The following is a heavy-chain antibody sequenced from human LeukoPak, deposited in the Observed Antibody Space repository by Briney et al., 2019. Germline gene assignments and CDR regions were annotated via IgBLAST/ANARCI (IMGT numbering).Heavy chain of an antibody. CDR1: GGSISSSSYY. Sequence: SETLSLTCTVSGGSISSSSYYWGWIRQPPGKGLEWIGSIYYSGSTYYNPSLKSRVTISVDTSKNQFSLKLSSVTAADTAVYYCARAPRGYSSYYYYMDVWGKGTTVTVSS. CDR2: IYYSGST. J-gene: IGHJ6*03. D-gene: IGHD3-22*01. V-gene: IGHV4-39*07. CDR3: ARAPRGYSSYYYYMDV.